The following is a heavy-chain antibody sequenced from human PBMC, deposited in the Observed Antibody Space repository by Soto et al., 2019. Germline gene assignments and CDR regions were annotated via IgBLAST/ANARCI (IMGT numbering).Heavy chain of an antibody. J-gene: IGHJ6*02. CDR3: ARTDRDFYGLDV. Sequence: EVQLVESGGGLVQPGGSLRLSCEASGFTFRNYDMHWVRQGTGKGLEWVSGISAAGDPDYADSVEGRFTISRENAQNSFFLQMNSLRVGDTAVYYCARTDRDFYGLDVWGQGNRVSVSS. V-gene: IGHV3-13*05. CDR1: GFTFRNYD. CDR2: ISAAGDP.